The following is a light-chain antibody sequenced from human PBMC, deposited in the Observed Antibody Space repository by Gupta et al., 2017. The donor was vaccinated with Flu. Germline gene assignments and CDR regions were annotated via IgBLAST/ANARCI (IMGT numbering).Light chain of an antibody. CDR1: TNDIGVYNY. CDR3: SSYSSTSTLVV. J-gene: IGLJ3*02. V-gene: IGLV2-14*01. Sequence: QSALTQPAPVSGSPGQSITISCTGTTNDIGVYNYVSWYQRHPGKAPKVLIYEVSNRPSGISDRFSGSKSDNTASLTISGLQAEDEADYYCSSYSSTSTLVVFGGGTKLTVL. CDR2: EVS.